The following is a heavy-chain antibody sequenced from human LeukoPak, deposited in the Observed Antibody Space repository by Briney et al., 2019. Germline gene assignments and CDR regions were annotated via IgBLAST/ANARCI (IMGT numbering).Heavy chain of an antibody. Sequence: GGSLRLSCAASGFTFSSYAMSWVRQAPGKGLEWVSAISGSGGSTYYADSVKGRFTISRDNSKNTLYLQMNSLRAEDTAVYYCATAPAMYYDFWSGYLPFDYWGQGTLVTVPS. D-gene: IGHD3-3*01. CDR2: ISGSGGST. CDR3: ATAPAMYYDFWSGYLPFDY. J-gene: IGHJ4*02. V-gene: IGHV3-23*01. CDR1: GFTFSSYA.